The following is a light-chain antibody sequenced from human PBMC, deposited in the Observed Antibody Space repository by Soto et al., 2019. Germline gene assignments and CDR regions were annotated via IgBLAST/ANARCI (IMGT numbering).Light chain of an antibody. CDR1: SSNIGSNY. CDR3: ATWDDSLDAGV. CDR2: SNG. Sequence: QPVLTQPPSVSGTPGQSVTISCSGTSSNIGSNYVNWYQQLPGTAPKLLIHSNGQRPSGVPVRFSGSKSGTSASLAISGLQSHDAADYYCATWDDSLDAGVFGGGTKLTVL. J-gene: IGLJ3*02. V-gene: IGLV1-44*01.